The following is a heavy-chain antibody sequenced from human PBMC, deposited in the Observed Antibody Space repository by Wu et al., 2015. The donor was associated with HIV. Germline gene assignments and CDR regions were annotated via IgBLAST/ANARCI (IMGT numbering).Heavy chain of an antibody. D-gene: IGHD6-19*01. Sequence: QVQLVQSGAEVKKPGASVKVSCKASGYTFTTSDIHWVRQAPGQGLEWMGWISAYNGKTNYAQKFQGRVTMTTDTSRSTAYMELRSLRSDDTAVYYCARDPLDNSSGWYYYYYGMDVWGQGTTVTVSS. CDR3: ARDPLDNSSGWYYYYYGMDV. V-gene: IGHV1-18*01. CDR2: ISAYNGKT. CDR1: GYTFTTSD. J-gene: IGHJ6*02.